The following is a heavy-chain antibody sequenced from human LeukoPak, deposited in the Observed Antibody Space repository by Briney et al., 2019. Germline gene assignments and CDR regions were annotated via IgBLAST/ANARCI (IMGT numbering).Heavy chain of an antibody. CDR2: IYPGDSDT. V-gene: IGHV5-51*01. D-gene: IGHD4-17*01. Sequence: GESLKISCKGSGYSFTSYWIGWVRQMPGKGLEWMGIIYPGDSDTRYSPSFQGRVTISADKSISTAYLQWSSLKASDTAMYYCARVPATVTTVGAFDIWGQGTMVTVSS. CDR3: ARVPATVTTVGAFDI. J-gene: IGHJ3*02. CDR1: GYSFTSYW.